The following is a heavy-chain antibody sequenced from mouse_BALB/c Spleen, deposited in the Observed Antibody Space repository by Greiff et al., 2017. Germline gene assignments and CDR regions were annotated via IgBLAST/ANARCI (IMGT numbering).Heavy chain of an antibody. D-gene: IGHD2-1*01. Sequence: VKLVESGPGLVAPSQSLSITCPVSGFSLTSYGVHWVRQPPGKGLEWLGVIWAGGSTNYNSALMSRLSISKDNSKSQVFLKMNSLQTDDTAMYYCARQRSGNYAWFAYWGQGTLVTVSA. CDR1: GFSLTSYG. V-gene: IGHV2-9*02. J-gene: IGHJ3*01. CDR3: ARQRSGNYAWFAY. CDR2: IWAGGST.